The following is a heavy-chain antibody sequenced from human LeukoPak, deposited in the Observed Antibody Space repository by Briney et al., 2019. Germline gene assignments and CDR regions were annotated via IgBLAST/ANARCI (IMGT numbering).Heavy chain of an antibody. J-gene: IGHJ4*02. CDR2: ISYDGSNK. CDR3: ARRGGDYDFWSGYPFWALDY. V-gene: IGHV3-30-3*01. CDR1: GFTFSSYA. D-gene: IGHD3-3*01. Sequence: GRSLRLSCAASGFTFSSYAMHWVRQAPGKGLEWVAVISYDGSNKYYADSVKGRFTISRDNSKNTLYLQMNSLRAEDTAVYYCARRGGDYDFWSGYPFWALDYWGQGTLVTVSS.